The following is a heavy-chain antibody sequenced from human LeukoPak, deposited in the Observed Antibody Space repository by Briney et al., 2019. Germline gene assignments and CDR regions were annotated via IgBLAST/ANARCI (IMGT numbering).Heavy chain of an antibody. Sequence: KSSETLSLTCTVSGGSISSYYWSWIRQPPGKGLELIGYIFYTGSTNYNPSLKSRVTISFGTSENQFSLKLTSVTAADTAVYYCARAVSRYHNYYDSSGYYLDWGQGTLVTVSS. CDR3: ARAVSRYHNYYDSSGYYLD. CDR1: GGSISSYY. J-gene: IGHJ4*02. CDR2: IFYTGST. V-gene: IGHV4-59*01. D-gene: IGHD3-22*01.